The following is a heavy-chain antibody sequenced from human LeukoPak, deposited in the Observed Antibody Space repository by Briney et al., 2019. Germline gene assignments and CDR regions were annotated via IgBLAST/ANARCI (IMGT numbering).Heavy chain of an antibody. CDR1: GFAFDEHG. J-gene: IGHJ4*02. CDR2: INWSGGST. V-gene: IGHV3-20*04. Sequence: RPGGSLRLSCTASGFAFDEHGMSWVRQVPGKGLEWVSGINWSGGSTGYADPLRGRFTISRDNAKSSLYLQMDSLRAEDTALYYCARAPITSPFYFDYWGQGTLVTVSS. D-gene: IGHD2-2*01. CDR3: ARAPITSPFYFDY.